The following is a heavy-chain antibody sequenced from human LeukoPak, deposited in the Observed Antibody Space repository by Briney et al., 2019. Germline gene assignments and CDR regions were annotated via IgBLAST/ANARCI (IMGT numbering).Heavy chain of an antibody. V-gene: IGHV3-11*06. CDR2: ISGSSSHT. Sequence: GGSLRLSCVVSGFSFSDYYMNWIRQTPGKGLEWLSYISGSSSHTLYADSVKGRFTISRDNAKNSLYLQMNSLRAEDTAVYYCARFELDSGGYATNFDSWGQGTLVTVSP. J-gene: IGHJ4*02. D-gene: IGHD3-22*01. CDR1: GFSFSDYY. CDR3: ARFELDSGGYATNFDS.